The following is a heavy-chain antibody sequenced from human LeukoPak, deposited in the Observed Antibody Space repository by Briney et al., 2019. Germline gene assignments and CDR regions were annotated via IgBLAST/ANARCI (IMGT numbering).Heavy chain of an antibody. V-gene: IGHV4-34*01. D-gene: IGHD3-22*01. CDR3: ARGPLYYYDSSSRSYYFDY. CDR1: GGSFSGYY. J-gene: IGHJ4*02. Sequence: KPSETPSLTCAVYGGSFSGYYWSWIRQPPGKGLEWIGEINHNGSTNHSPSLKSRVTISVDTSKNQFSLKLRSVTAADTAVYYCARGPLYYYDSSSRSYYFDYWGQGTLVTVSS. CDR2: INHNGST.